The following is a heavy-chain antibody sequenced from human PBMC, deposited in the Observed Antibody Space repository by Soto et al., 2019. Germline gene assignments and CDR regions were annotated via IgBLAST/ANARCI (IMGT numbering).Heavy chain of an antibody. CDR2: INHSGTT. CDR1: RGSFSGFY. D-gene: IGHD6-25*01. J-gene: IGHJ6*04. Sequence: SETLSLTCGVYRGSFSGFYWSWVRQTPGGGLEWIGEINHSGTTNYNPSFQNRVTISVDKSTNNFSLKMTSVTAADAAVYYCARGRGYVYGSNFYGLDVWGKGTTVTVSS. V-gene: IGHV4-34*01. CDR3: ARGRGYVYGSNFYGLDV.